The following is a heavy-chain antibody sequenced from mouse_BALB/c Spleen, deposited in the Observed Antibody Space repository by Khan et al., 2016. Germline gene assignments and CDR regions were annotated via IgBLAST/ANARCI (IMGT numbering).Heavy chain of an antibody. CDR3: ARNWEGGYFDY. CDR1: GFSLTNYG. CDR2: MWSGGST. D-gene: IGHD4-1*01. V-gene: IGHV2-2*02. Sequence: QVQLKQSGPGLVQPSQSLSITCTVSGFSLTNYGVHWVRQSPGKGLEWLGVMWSGGSTDYNAAFKSRLSIYKDSSKSQVFFKMNSLQANDTAIYYVARNWEGGYFDYWGQGTTLTVSS. J-gene: IGHJ2*01.